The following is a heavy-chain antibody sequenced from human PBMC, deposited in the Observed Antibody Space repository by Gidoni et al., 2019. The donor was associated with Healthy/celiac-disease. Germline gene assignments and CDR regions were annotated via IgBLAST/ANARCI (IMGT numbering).Heavy chain of an antibody. CDR2: ISYDGSNK. CDR1: GFTFSRYG. V-gene: IGHV3-30*18. D-gene: IGHD6-13*01. J-gene: IGHJ4*02. Sequence: VQLVESGGGVVQPGRSLRRPCAATGFTFSRYGMHWVRQAPGKGLEWVAVISYDGSNKYYADSVKGRFTISRDNSKNTLYLQMNSLRAEDTAVYYCAKGKRSWSLDYWGQGTLVTVSS. CDR3: AKGKRSWSLDY.